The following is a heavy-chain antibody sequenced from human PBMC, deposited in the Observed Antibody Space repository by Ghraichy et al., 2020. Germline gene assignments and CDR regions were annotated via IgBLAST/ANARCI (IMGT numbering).Heavy chain of an antibody. CDR2: IGGSGGGT. Sequence: GESLNISCAASGFTFRSYAMSWVRQAPGKGLEWVSTIGGSGGGTYYADSVKGRFTISRDNSKNTLYLQMNSLRAEDTAVYYCATGAAYYFDSSGYFFDYWGQGTLGTVSS. D-gene: IGHD3-22*01. CDR3: ATGAAYYFDSSGYFFDY. J-gene: IGHJ4*02. CDR1: GFTFRSYA. V-gene: IGHV3-23*01.